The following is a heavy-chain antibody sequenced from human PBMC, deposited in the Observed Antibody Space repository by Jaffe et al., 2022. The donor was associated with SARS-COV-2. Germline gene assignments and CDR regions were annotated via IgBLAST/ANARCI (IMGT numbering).Heavy chain of an antibody. Sequence: QVQLVQSGAEVKKPGASVKVSCKASGYTFTSYGMHWVRQAPGQGPELMAWINTGSGDATYSQKFQGRLTLTRDTSATIAYMELSSLRSEDTAVYYCVCFDCGDYWGQGTLVTVSS. CDR1: GYTFTSYG. D-gene: IGHD3-9*01. CDR2: INTGSGDA. V-gene: IGHV1-3*04. CDR3: VCFDCGDY. J-gene: IGHJ4*02.